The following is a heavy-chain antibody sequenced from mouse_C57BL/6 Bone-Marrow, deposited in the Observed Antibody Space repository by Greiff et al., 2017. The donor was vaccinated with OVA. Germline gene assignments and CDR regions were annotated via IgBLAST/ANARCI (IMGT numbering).Heavy chain of an antibody. V-gene: IGHV1-42*01. J-gene: IGHJ2*01. Sequence: EVQLQQSGPELVKPGASVKISCKASGYSFTGYYMNWVKQSPEKSLEWIGEINPSTGGTTYNQKFKAKATLTVDKSSSTAYMQLKSLTSEDSAVYCCARATTVVADYWGQGTTLTVSS. CDR2: INPSTGGT. CDR1: GYSFTGYY. CDR3: ARATTVVADY. D-gene: IGHD1-1*01.